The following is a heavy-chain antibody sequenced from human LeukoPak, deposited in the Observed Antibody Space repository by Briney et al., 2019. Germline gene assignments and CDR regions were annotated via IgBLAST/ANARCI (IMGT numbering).Heavy chain of an antibody. D-gene: IGHD6-19*01. CDR2: ISWNSGSM. J-gene: IGHJ4*02. CDR1: GFTFDDYA. CDR3: AKDSATIAVALYYFDY. Sequence: GRSLRLSCAASGFTFDDYAMHWVRQAPGKGLEWVSGISWNSGSMAYADSVKGRFTISRDNAENSLYLQMNSLRAEDTALYYCAKDSATIAVALYYFDYWGQGTLVTVSS. V-gene: IGHV3-9*01.